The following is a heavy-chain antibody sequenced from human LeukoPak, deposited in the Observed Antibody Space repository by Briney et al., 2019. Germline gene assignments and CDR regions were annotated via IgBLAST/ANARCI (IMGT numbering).Heavy chain of an antibody. J-gene: IGHJ4*02. CDR2: INPNSGGT. CDR3: AREGVGATNY. Sequence: ASVKVSCKASGYNFIAYYIHWVRQAPGQGLEWMGRINPNSGGTNYAQKFQGRVTMTRDTSISTAYMELSRLRSDDTAVYYCAREGVGATNYWGQGTLVTVSS. V-gene: IGHV1-2*06. CDR1: GYNFIAYY. D-gene: IGHD1-26*01.